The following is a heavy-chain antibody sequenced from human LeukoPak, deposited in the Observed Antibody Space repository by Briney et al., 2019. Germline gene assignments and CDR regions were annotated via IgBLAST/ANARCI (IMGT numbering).Heavy chain of an antibody. D-gene: IGHD2-15*01. Sequence: PSETLSLTCTVSGGSISSYYWSWIRQPAGKGLEWIGRIYTSGSTNYNPSLKSRVTMSVDTSKNQFSLKLSSVTAADTAVYYCARGAVAATYVGYFDYWGQGTLVTVSS. CDR3: ARGAVAATYVGYFDY. V-gene: IGHV4-4*07. CDR2: IYTSGST. CDR1: GGSISSYY. J-gene: IGHJ4*02.